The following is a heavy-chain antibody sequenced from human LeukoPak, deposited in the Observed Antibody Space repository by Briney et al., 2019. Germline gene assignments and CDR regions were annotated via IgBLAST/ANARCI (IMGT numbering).Heavy chain of an antibody. J-gene: IGHJ4*02. CDR3: ARELGYCSGGSCERNYYFDY. CDR2: INWNGGST. D-gene: IGHD2-15*01. V-gene: IGHV3-20*04. Sequence: GGSLRLSCAASGFTFDDYAMHWVRQAPGKGLEWVSGINWNGGSTGYADSVKGRFTISRDNAKNSLYLQMNSLRAEDTALYYCARELGYCSGGSCERNYYFDYWGQGTLVTVSS. CDR1: GFTFDDYA.